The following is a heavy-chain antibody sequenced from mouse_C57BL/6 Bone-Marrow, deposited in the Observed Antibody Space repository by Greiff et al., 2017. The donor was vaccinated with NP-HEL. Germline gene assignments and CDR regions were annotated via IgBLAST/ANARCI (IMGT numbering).Heavy chain of an antibody. Sequence: QVTLKESGPGILQPSQTLSLTCSFSGFSLSTFGMGVGWIRQPSGKGLEWLAHIWWDDDKYYNPALKSRLTISKDTSKNQVFLKIANVDTADTATYYCARSYYYGSSHYAMDYWGQGTSVTVSS. CDR3: ARSYYYGSSHYAMDY. V-gene: IGHV8-8*01. CDR2: IWWDDDK. J-gene: IGHJ4*01. CDR1: GFSLSTFGMG. D-gene: IGHD1-1*01.